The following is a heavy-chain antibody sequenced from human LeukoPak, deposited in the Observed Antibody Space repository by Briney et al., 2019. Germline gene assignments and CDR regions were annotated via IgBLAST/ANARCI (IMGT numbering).Heavy chain of an antibody. Sequence: PSVTLSLTCTVSGGSISSGGYYWSWIRQPPGKGLEWIGYIYHSGSTYYNPSLKSRVTISVDRSKNQFSLKLSSVTAADTAVYYCARERGYDFWSGYYSNFDYWGQGTLVTVSS. CDR1: GGSISSGGYY. CDR3: ARERGYDFWSGYYSNFDY. D-gene: IGHD3-3*01. V-gene: IGHV4-30-2*01. J-gene: IGHJ4*02. CDR2: IYHSGST.